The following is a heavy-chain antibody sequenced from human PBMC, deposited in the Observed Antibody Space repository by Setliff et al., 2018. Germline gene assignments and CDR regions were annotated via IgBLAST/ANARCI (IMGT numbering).Heavy chain of an antibody. CDR2: ISAYNGRT. CDR1: DYTFTDYG. D-gene: IGHD1-26*01. Sequence: GASVKVSCKASDYTFTDYGIYWVRQAPGQGLEWMGWISAYNGRTNYAEKFHARVTMTTDTATSTAYMELRSLKSDDTAVYYCARASGGNSVEDGFDIRGQGTMVTVSS. J-gene: IGHJ3*02. V-gene: IGHV1-18*01. CDR3: ARASGGNSVEDGFDI.